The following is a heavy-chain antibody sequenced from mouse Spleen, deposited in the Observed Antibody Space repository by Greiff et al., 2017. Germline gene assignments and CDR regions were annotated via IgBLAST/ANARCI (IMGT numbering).Heavy chain of an antibody. CDR3: AKPDYYRYDGYYAMDY. V-gene: IGHV2-9*02. D-gene: IGHD2-14*01. CDR1: GFSLTSYG. J-gene: IGHJ4*01. CDR2: IWAGGST. Sequence: VMLVESGPGLVAPSQSLSITCTVSGFSLTSYGVHWVRQPPGKGLEWLGVIWAGGSTNYNSALMSRLSISKDNSKSQVFLKLNSLQTDDTATYYCAKPDYYRYDGYYAMDYWGQGTSVTVSS.